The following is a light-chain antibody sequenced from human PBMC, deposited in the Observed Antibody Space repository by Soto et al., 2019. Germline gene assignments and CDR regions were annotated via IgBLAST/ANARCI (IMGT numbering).Light chain of an antibody. CDR1: SSDIGDYDF. J-gene: IGLJ3*02. V-gene: IGLV2-14*01. CDR3: SSYTPRSRL. CDR2: EVN. Sequence: QSALTQPASVSGSPGQSITISCTGSSSDIGDYDFVSWYQQHPGKAPRLIIYEVNNRPSGVSNRFSGSKSGNTASLTISGLQGDDEADYYCSSYTPRSRLFGGGTKLTVL.